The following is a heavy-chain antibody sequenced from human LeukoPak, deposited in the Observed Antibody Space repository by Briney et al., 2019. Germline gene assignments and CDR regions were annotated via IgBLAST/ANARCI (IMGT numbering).Heavy chain of an antibody. D-gene: IGHD6-19*01. J-gene: IGHJ4*02. CDR3: ARRRWLVSPIDY. CDR1: GGSISSYY. CDR2: IYYSGST. V-gene: IGHV4-59*12. Sequence: SETLSLTCTVSGGSISSYYWSWIRQPPGKGLEWIGYIYYSGSTNYNPSLKSRVTISVDTSKNQFSLKLSSVTAADTAVYYCARRRWLVSPIDYWGQGTLVTVSS.